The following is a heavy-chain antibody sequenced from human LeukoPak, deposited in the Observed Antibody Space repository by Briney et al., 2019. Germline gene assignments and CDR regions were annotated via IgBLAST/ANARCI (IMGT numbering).Heavy chain of an antibody. CDR3: AKDRGIISDY. J-gene: IGHJ4*02. V-gene: IGHV3-21*04. CDR2: ISSSSSYI. CDR1: GFTFSSYS. D-gene: IGHD3-10*01. Sequence: GGSLRLSCAASGFTFSSYSMNWVRQAPGKGLEWVSSISSSSSYIYYADSVKGRFTISRDNSKNTLYLQMNSLRAEDTAVYYCAKDRGIISDYWGQGTLVTVSS.